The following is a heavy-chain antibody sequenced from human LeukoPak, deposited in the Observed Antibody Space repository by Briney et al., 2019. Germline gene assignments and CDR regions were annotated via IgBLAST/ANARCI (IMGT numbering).Heavy chain of an antibody. D-gene: IGHD6-19*01. Sequence: ASVKVSCKASGYTFTSYGISWVRQAPGQGLEWMGWVSTYNGNTNYAHNLQGRVTITADESTSTAYMELSSLRSEDTAVYYCASCGIAVAGILNWFDPWGQGTLVTVSS. V-gene: IGHV1-18*01. J-gene: IGHJ5*02. CDR3: ASCGIAVAGILNWFDP. CDR1: GYTFTSYG. CDR2: VSTYNGNT.